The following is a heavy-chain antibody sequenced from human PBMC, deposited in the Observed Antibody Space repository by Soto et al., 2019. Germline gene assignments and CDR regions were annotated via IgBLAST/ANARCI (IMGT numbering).Heavy chain of an antibody. D-gene: IGHD2-8*02. Sequence: PSETLSLTCSVAGGSISSYDGSWIRQPPGKGLEWIGYIYYSGSTNYNPTLKSRVTISVDTSKNQFALKLTSVPAADRAVYYCARDKITGLFDYWGQGTLVTVSS. CDR1: GGSISSYD. CDR3: ARDKITGLFDY. V-gene: IGHV4-59*12. J-gene: IGHJ4*02. CDR2: IYYSGST.